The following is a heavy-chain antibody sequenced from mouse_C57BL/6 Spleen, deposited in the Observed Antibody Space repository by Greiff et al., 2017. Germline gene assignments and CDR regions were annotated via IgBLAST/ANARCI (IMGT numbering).Heavy chain of an antibody. D-gene: IGHD4-1*01. Sequence: EVKLVESEGGLVQPGSSMKLSCTASGFTFSDYYMAWVRQVPEKGLEWVANINYDGSSTYYLDSLKSRFIISRDNAKNILYLQMSSLKSEDTATYYCARASNLYYYAMDYWGQGTSVTVSS. J-gene: IGHJ4*01. CDR3: ARASNLYYYAMDY. CDR1: GFTFSDYY. CDR2: INYDGSST. V-gene: IGHV5-16*01.